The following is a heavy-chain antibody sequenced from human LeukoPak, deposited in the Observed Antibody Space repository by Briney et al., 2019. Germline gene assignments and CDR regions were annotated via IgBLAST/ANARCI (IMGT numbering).Heavy chain of an antibody. CDR1: GFTFRNYV. D-gene: IGHD6-19*01. J-gene: IGHJ4*02. CDR2: ISDGGGST. V-gene: IGHV3-23*01. Sequence: GGSQRLSCAASGFTFRNYVMTWVRQAPGKGLEWVSLISDGGGSTHYADSVKGRFTISRDNSKNTLYLQMNSLRAEDTAVYYCAQRGQSGWHFDYWGQGTLVTVSS. CDR3: AQRGQSGWHFDY.